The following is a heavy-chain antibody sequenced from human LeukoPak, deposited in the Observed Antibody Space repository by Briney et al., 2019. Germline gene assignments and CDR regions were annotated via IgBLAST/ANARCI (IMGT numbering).Heavy chain of an antibody. CDR1: GVSIRSYY. CDR3: ARHSSGVGRFDP. CDR2: IYYSGST. V-gene: IGHV4-59*08. Sequence: PSETLSLTCTVSGVSIRSYYWSWLRQPPGKGLEWIGYIYYSGSTNYNASLKSRVTISVDTSKNQFSLKLSSVTAADTAVYYCARHSSGVGRFDPWGQGTLVTVSS. J-gene: IGHJ5*02. D-gene: IGHD2-15*01.